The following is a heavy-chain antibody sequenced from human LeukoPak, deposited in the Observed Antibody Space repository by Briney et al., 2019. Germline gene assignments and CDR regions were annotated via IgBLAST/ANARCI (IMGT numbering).Heavy chain of an antibody. Sequence: ASVKVSCKASGYTFTSYGISWVRQAPGQGLEWMGWISAYNGNTNYAQKLQGRVTMTTDTSTSTAYMELRSLRSDDTAVYYCARTYYYDSSGYYFDYWGQGTLVTVSS. CDR2: ISAYNGNT. CDR3: ARTYYYDSSGYYFDY. J-gene: IGHJ4*02. V-gene: IGHV1-18*01. D-gene: IGHD3-22*01. CDR1: GYTFTSYG.